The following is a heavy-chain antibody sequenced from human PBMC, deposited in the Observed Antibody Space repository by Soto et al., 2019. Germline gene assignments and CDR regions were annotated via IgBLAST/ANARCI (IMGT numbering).Heavy chain of an antibody. J-gene: IGHJ6*03. D-gene: IGHD3-16*02. CDR1: GFTFSSYW. CDR3: ARAAKLNDYIWGSYRHPYYYYYYMDV. V-gene: IGHV3-7*01. CDR2: IKQDGSEK. Sequence: PGGSLRLSCAASGFTFSSYWMSWVRQAPGKGLEWVANIKQDGSEKYYVDSVKGRFTISRDNAKNSLYLQMNSLRAEDTAVYYCARAAKLNDYIWGSYRHPYYYYYYMDVWGKGTTVTVSS.